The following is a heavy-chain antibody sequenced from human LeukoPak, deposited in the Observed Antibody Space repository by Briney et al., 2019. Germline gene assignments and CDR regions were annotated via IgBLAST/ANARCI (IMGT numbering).Heavy chain of an antibody. Sequence: ASVKVSCKASGYTFTSYAINWVRQATGQGLEWMGWMNPNSGNTGYAQKFQGRVTITRNTSISTAYMELSRLRSDDTAVYYCARDPAAAGTGVQDYWGQGTLVTVSS. D-gene: IGHD6-13*01. CDR3: ARDPAAAGTGVQDY. CDR1: GYTFTSYA. V-gene: IGHV1-8*03. CDR2: MNPNSGNT. J-gene: IGHJ4*02.